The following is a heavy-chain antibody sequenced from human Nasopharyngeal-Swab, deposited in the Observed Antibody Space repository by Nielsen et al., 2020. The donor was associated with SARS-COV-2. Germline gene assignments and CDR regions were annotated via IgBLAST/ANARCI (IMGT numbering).Heavy chain of an antibody. V-gene: IGHV4-59*12. Sequence: SETLPLTCSVSGDSISSYYWSWIRQPPGKGLEWIGYIYYSGSTNYNPSLKSRVTISVDTSKNQFSLKLNSVTAADTAVYYCARASTVTTFFDLWGRGTLVTVSS. J-gene: IGHJ2*01. CDR3: ARASTVTTFFDL. CDR1: GDSISSYY. D-gene: IGHD4-17*01. CDR2: IYYSGST.